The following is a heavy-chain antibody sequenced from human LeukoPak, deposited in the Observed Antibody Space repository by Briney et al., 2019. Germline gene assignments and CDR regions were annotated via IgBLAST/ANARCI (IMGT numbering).Heavy chain of an antibody. D-gene: IGHD3-10*01. CDR2: IYPGDSNT. CDR3: ARRGSSTSDAVDI. V-gene: IGHV5-51*01. J-gene: IGHJ3*02. CDR1: GYGFTNYW. Sequence: GESLKISCKASGYGFTNYWIGWVRQMPGKGLEWMGIIYPGDSNTRYSPSFQDQVLISADRSVSTTYLHWGSLQASDTAVYFCARRGSSTSDAVDIWGQGTMVTVS.